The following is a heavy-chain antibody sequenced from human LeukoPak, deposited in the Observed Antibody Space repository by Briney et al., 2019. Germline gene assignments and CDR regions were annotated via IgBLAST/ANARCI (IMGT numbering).Heavy chain of an antibody. CDR3: AKKGHMNSGWYYFDY. D-gene: IGHD6-19*01. CDR1: GFTFSTYW. CDR2: IKQDGGEK. J-gene: IGHJ4*02. Sequence: GGSLRLSCAASGFTFSTYWMSCVRQAPGKGLGWVANIKQDGGEKYFVDSVKGRFTISRDNAKNSLYLQMNSLRVEDTAVYYCAKKGHMNSGWYYFDYWGQGTLDTVSP. V-gene: IGHV3-7*03.